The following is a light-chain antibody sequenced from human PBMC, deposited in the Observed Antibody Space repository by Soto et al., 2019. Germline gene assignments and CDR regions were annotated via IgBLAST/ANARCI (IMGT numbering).Light chain of an antibody. CDR2: EGS. CDR1: SSDVGSYNL. J-gene: IGLJ1*01. V-gene: IGLV2-23*01. CDR3: CSYAGSYV. Sequence: SALTQPASVSGSLGQSITISCTGTSSDVGSYNLVSWYQQHPGKAPKLMIYEGSKRPSGVSNRFSGSKSGNTASLTISGLQAEDEADYYCCSYAGSYVFGTGTKVTVL.